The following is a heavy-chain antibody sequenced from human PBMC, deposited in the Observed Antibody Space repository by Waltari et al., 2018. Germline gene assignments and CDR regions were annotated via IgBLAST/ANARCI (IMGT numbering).Heavy chain of an antibody. CDR2: IRYDGSNK. Sequence: QVQLVESGGGVVQPGGSLRLSCAASGFTFSSYGMHWVRQAPGKGLEWVAFIRYDGSNKYYADSVKGRFTISRDNSKNTLYLQMNSLRAEDTAVYYCAKSLIYREGGVAATDYRGQGTLVTVSS. D-gene: IGHD2-15*01. V-gene: IGHV3-30*02. CDR1: GFTFSSYG. J-gene: IGHJ4*02. CDR3: AKSLIYREGGVAATDY.